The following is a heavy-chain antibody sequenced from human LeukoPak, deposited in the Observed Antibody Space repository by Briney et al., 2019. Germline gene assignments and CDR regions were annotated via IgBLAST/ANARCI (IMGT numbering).Heavy chain of an antibody. CDR1: GYTFTGYY. D-gene: IGHD2-8*01. Sequence: GASVEVSCKASGYTFTGYYMHWVRQAPGQGLEWMGWINPNSGGTNYAQKFQGRVTMTRDTSISTAYMELSRLRSDDTAVYYCARSLVYCTNGVCYSDYWGQGTLVTVSS. CDR3: ARSLVYCTNGVCYSDY. J-gene: IGHJ4*02. CDR2: INPNSGGT. V-gene: IGHV1-2*02.